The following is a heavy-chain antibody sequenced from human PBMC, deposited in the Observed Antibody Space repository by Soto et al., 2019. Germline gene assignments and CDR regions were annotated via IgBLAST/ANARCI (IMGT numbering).Heavy chain of an antibody. V-gene: IGHV1-69*06. D-gene: IGHD4-4*01. CDR3: ARDSYSNFQFDP. CDR2: IIPIFGTA. J-gene: IGHJ5*02. Sequence: GASVKVSCNASGGTFSSYAISWVRQAPGQGLEWMGGIIPIFGTANYAQRFQGRVTITADKSTSTAYMELSSLRSEDTAVYYCARDSYSNFQFDPWGQGTLVTVSS. CDR1: GGTFSSYA.